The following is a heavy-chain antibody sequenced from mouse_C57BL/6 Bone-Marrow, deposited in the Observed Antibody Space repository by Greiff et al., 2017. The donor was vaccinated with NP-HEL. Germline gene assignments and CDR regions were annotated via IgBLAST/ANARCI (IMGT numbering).Heavy chain of an antibody. CDR2: IYPRDGST. CDR3: AREDIGYGNYAY. J-gene: IGHJ3*01. D-gene: IGHD2-1*01. CDR1: GYTFTDHT. Sequence: VKLMESDAELVKPGASVKISCKVSGYTFTDHTIHWMKQRPEQGLEWIGYIYPRDGSTKYNEKFKGKATLTADKSSSTAYMQLNSLTSEDSAVYFCAREDIGYGNYAYWGQGTLVTVSA. V-gene: IGHV1-78*01.